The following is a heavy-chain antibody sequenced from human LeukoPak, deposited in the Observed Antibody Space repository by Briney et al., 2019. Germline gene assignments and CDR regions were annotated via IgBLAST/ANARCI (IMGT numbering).Heavy chain of an antibody. D-gene: IGHD6-13*01. CDR3: ARLWWQQLYFIDY. CDR1: GGSFSGYY. CDR2: INHSGST. Sequence: SETLSLTCAVYGGSFSGYYWSWIRQPPGKGLEWIGEINHSGSTNYNPSLKSRVTISVDTSKNQFSLKLSSVTAADTAVYYCARLWWQQLYFIDYWGQGTLVTVSS. V-gene: IGHV4-34*01. J-gene: IGHJ4*02.